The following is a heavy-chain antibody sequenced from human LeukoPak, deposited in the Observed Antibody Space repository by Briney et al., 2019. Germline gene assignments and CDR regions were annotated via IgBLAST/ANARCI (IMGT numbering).Heavy chain of an antibody. CDR2: ISYDGSNK. J-gene: IGHJ4*02. D-gene: IGHD3-22*01. V-gene: IGHV3-30*03. CDR1: GFTFSSYG. CDR3: AGQTGDYYDSSGLGY. Sequence: GGSLRLSCAASGFTFSSYGMHWVRQAPGKGLEWVAVISYDGSNKYYADSVKGRFTISRDNSKNTLYLQMGSLRAEDMAVYYCAGQTGDYYDSSGLGYWGQGTLVTVSS.